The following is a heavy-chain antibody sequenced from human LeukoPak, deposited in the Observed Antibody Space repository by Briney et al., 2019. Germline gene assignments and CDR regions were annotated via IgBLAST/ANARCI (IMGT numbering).Heavy chain of an antibody. CDR1: GGSFSGYY. V-gene: IGHV4-34*01. Sequence: SETLSLTCAVYGGSFSGYYWSWIRQPPGKGLEWIGEINHSGSTNYNPSLKSRVTISVDTSKNQFSLKLSSVTAADTAVYYRARPNSLSYGDWGYWGQGTLVTVSS. CDR2: INHSGST. J-gene: IGHJ4*02. D-gene: IGHD4-17*01. CDR3: ARPNSLSYGDWGY.